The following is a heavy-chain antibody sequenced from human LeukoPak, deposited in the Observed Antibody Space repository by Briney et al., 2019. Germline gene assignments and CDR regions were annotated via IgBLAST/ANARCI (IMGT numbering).Heavy chain of an antibody. D-gene: IGHD2-2*01. J-gene: IGHJ3*02. CDR2: IYYSGST. V-gene: IGHV4-59*01. Sequence: PSETLSPTCTVSGGSISSYYWSWIRQPPGKGLEWIGYIYYSGSTNYNPSLKSRVTISVDTSKNQFSLKLSSVTAADTAVYYCARGAIVVVPAAPLWAFDIWGQGTMVTVSS. CDR1: GGSISSYY. CDR3: ARGAIVVVPAAPLWAFDI.